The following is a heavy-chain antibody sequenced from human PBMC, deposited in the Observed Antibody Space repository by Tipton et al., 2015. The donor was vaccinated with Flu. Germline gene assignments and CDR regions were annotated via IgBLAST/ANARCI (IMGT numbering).Heavy chain of an antibody. Sequence: TLSLTCSVSGDSIGSDYYWGWIRQPPGKGLEWLGNIHRSGNTYYNSSLKSRVTFSLDKSKNQFSLRLVSMTATDTAVYYCARLTTRTYCPDYWGQGTLVTVSS. CDR3: ARLTTRTYCPDY. CDR1: GDSIGSDYY. J-gene: IGHJ4*01. CDR2: IHRSGNT. V-gene: IGHV4-38-2*01. D-gene: IGHD1-26*01.